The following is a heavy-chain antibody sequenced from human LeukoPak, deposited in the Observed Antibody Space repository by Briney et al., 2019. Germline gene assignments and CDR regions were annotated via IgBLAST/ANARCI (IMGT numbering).Heavy chain of an antibody. CDR3: ARGEGGYDSNFDV. V-gene: IGHV3-53*01. CDR2: IYSGGGT. Sequence: GTSLRLSCAASGFTVSSNYMSWVRQAPGKGLEWVSLIYSGGGTYYAESVRGRFTVSRDNSKNTLYLQMNSLRAEDTAVYYCARGEGGYDSNFDVWGQGTLVTVSS. D-gene: IGHD5-12*01. CDR1: GFTVSSNY. J-gene: IGHJ4*02.